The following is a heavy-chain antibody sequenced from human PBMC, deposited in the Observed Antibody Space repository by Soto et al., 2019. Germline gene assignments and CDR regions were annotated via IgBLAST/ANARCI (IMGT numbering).Heavy chain of an antibody. Sequence: GSLRLSCETSGFTFNKHAMNWVRQAPGKGLEWVSSISGLGNRVYYADSVKGRFTISRDNSKNTVYLQMSSLRAEDTAIFYCAKAERGRDACDIWGPGTVLTV. CDR1: GFTFNKHA. J-gene: IGHJ3*02. CDR3: AKAERGRDACDI. CDR2: ISGLGNRV. V-gene: IGHV3-23*01. D-gene: IGHD3-16*01.